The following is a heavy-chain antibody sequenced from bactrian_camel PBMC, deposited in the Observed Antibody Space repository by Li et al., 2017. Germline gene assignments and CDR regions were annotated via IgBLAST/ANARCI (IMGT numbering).Heavy chain of an antibody. CDR3: AARGPYCYTKLSVADFTY. D-gene: IGHD2*01. V-gene: IGHV3S54*01. Sequence: QLVESGGGSVQAGGSLTLSCTASESTYRSICMAWFRQAPGSQREGVARIYTGSGNTYYADSVKGRFTISQDNAKNTVYLQMNSLKPEDTAMYYCAARGPYCYTKLSVADFTYWGQGTQVTVS. J-gene: IGHJ6*01. CDR2: IYTGSGNT. CDR1: ESTYRSIC.